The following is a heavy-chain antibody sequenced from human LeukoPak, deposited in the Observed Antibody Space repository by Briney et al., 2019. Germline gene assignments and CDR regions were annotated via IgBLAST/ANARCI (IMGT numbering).Heavy chain of an antibody. V-gene: IGHV3-48*01. CDR1: GFTFSNAY. CDR2: ISSSSSTI. Sequence: GGSLRLSCAASGFTFSNAYMNWVRQAPGKGLEWVSYISSSSSTIYYADSVKGRFTISRDNAKNSLYLQMNSLRAEDTAVYYCASDTNLYYYDSSGYLYGMDVWGQGTTVTVSS. D-gene: IGHD3-22*01. CDR3: ASDTNLYYYDSSGYLYGMDV. J-gene: IGHJ6*02.